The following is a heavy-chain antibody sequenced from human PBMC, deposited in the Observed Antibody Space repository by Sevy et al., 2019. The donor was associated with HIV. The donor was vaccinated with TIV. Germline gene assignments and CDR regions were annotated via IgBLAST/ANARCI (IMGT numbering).Heavy chain of an antibody. J-gene: IGHJ4*02. CDR3: AREGANWGWYLDS. Sequence: ASVKVSFKASGYTFTRHAMHWVRQAPGQSLEWMGWIDAGNDDTKYSQNLQGRVTITRDTSASTVYVELSSLRYEDTAVYYCAREGANWGWYLDSWGQGTLVTVSS. D-gene: IGHD7-27*01. CDR1: GYTFTRHA. V-gene: IGHV1-3*01. CDR2: IDAGNDDT.